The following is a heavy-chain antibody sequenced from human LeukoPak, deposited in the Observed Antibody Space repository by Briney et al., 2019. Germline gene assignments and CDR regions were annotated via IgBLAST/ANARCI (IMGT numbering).Heavy chain of an antibody. CDR2: IRYDGSNK. CDR1: GFTFSSYG. J-gene: IGHJ4*02. V-gene: IGHV3-30*02. CDR3: AKGTGDYYSKPNLSPVDY. D-gene: IGHD3-22*01. Sequence: GGPLRLSCAASGFTFSSYGMHWVRQAPGKGLEGVTFIRYDGSNKYYADSVKGRFTISRDNSKNTLYLQMNSLRAEDTAVYYCAKGTGDYYSKPNLSPVDYWGQGTLVTVTS.